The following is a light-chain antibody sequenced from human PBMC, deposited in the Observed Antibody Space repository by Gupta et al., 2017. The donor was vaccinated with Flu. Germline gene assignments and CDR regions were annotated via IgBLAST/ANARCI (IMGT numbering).Light chain of an antibody. Sequence: GPLSLSAGERATLSCRASQSVGSNYLTWYQQKPGQAPRLLIYGESKRATGIPDRFSASGSGTDFTLTISRLETEDFAVYYCQQYDTSPFTFGQGTKPEIK. CDR1: QSVGSNY. CDR3: QQYDTSPFT. V-gene: IGKV3-20*01. CDR2: GES. J-gene: IGKJ2*01.